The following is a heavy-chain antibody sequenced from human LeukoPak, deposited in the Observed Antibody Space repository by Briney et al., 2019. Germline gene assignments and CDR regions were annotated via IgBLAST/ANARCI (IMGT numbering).Heavy chain of an antibody. Sequence: PGGSLRLSCAASGFTFSSYAMSWVRQAPGKELKQFSAINGSGGSTYYADTVRGRFTISSDNPKNTLYQQMNSLRAEDTAVYYCAKDFYYYDSSGYIVPGYWGQGTLVTVSS. V-gene: IGHV3-23*01. D-gene: IGHD3-22*01. CDR1: GFTFSSYA. CDR2: INGSGGST. J-gene: IGHJ4*02. CDR3: AKDFYYYDSSGYIVPGY.